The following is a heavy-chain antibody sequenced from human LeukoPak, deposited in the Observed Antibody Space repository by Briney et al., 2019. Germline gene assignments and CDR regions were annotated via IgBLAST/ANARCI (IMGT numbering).Heavy chain of an antibody. D-gene: IGHD2-2*01. CDR3: ARGGYCSSTSCYYYYYGMDV. Sequence: SETLSLTCTVSGGSISSGGYYWNWIRQHPGKGLEWIGYIYYRGSTNYNPSLKSRVTISVDTSKNQFSLKLSSVTAADTAVYYCARGGYCSSTSCYYYYYGMDVWGQGTTVTVSS. CDR2: IYYRGST. V-gene: IGHV4-61*08. J-gene: IGHJ6*02. CDR1: GGSISSGGYY.